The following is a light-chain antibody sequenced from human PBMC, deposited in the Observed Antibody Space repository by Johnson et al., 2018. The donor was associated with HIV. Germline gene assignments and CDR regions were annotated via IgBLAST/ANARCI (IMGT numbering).Light chain of an antibody. CDR3: ATWDTSLSAGGV. J-gene: IGLJ1*01. Sequence: QSMLTQPPSVSAAPGQKVTISCSGSSSNIGNNYVSWYQQLPETAPKLLIYDNNKRPSAIPDRFSGSKSGTSATLGITGLQTGDEADYYCATWDTSLSAGGVFGTGTKVTVL. V-gene: IGLV1-51*01. CDR2: DNN. CDR1: SSNIGNNY.